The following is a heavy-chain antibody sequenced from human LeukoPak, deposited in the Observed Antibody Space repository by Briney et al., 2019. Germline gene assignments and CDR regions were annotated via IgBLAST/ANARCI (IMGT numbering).Heavy chain of an antibody. CDR3: ARDLHSYGDYDF. CDR2: IYSGGST. D-gene: IGHD4-17*01. Sequence: GGSLRLSCAASGFTVSSNYMSRVRQAPGKGLEWVSVIYSGGSTYYADSVKGRFTISRDNSKNTLYLQMNSLRAEDTAVYYCARDLHSYGDYDFGGQGTLVTVSS. V-gene: IGHV3-66*01. J-gene: IGHJ4*02. CDR1: GFTVSSNY.